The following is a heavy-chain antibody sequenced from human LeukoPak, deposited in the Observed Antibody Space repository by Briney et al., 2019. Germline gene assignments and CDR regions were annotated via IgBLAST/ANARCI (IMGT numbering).Heavy chain of an antibody. J-gene: IGHJ4*02. CDR3: ERLADCSSSSCRSFDY. D-gene: IGHD2-2*01. V-gene: IGHV1-2*02. CDR1: GYPFTGYY. Sequence: ASVKVSCKASGYPFTGYYLHWVRQAPGQGLEWMGWINPNSGFTNYAQKFQGRVTMTRDTSISTAYMELSRLRSDDTAVYYCERLADCSSSSCRSFDYWGQGTLVTVSS. CDR2: INPNSGFT.